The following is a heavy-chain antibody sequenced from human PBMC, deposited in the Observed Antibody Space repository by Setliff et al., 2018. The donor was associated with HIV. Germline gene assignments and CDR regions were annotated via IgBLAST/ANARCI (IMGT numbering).Heavy chain of an antibody. CDR1: GYSLSSGYF. Sequence: KPSETLSLTCAVSGYSLSSGYFWGWIRQPPGKGLEWIGSIYHSGSTHYNPSLKSRVTISVDTSKNQFSLKLSSVTAADTAVYYCASTSRRLGDSSGNEGAFDIWGQGTMVTVSS. CDR3: ASTSRRLGDSSGNEGAFDI. D-gene: IGHD3-22*01. CDR2: IYHSGST. V-gene: IGHV4-38-2*01. J-gene: IGHJ3*02.